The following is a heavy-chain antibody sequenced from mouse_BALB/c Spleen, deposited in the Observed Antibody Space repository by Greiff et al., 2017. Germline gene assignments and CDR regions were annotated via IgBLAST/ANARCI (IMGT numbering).Heavy chain of an antibody. CDR3: ARGGYYAMDY. Sequence: QVQLQQSGPELVKPGASVKISCKASGYTFTDYYINWVKQKPGQGLEWIGWIYPGSGNTKYNEKFKGKATLTSDKSSSTAYMELSSLTSEDSAVYYCARGGYYAMDYWGQGTSVTVSS. CDR1: GYTFTDYY. CDR2: IYPGSGNT. V-gene: IGHV1-84*01. J-gene: IGHJ4*01.